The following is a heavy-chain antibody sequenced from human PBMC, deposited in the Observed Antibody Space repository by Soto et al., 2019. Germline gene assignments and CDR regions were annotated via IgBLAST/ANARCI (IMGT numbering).Heavy chain of an antibody. CDR1: GFTLSSYS. J-gene: IGHJ4*02. V-gene: IGHV3-21*01. CDR3: AREVHRTGSY. Sequence: GGSLRLSCAASGFTLSSYSMNWVRQAPGKGLEWVSSISSRSSYIYYADSVKGRFTISRDNAKNSLHLQMNSLRVEDTAVYYCAREVHRTGSYWGQGTLVTVSS. CDR2: ISSRSSYI.